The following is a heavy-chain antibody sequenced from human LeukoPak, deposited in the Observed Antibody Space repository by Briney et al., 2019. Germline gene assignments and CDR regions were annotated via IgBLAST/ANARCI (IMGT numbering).Heavy chain of an antibody. V-gene: IGHV4-34*01. D-gene: IGHD4-11*01. CDR2: INHSGST. J-gene: IGHJ4*02. CDR1: GGSFSGYY. CDR3: ARGRFLQSLDY. Sequence: SETLSLTCAVYGGSFSGYYWSWIRQPPGKGLEWIGEINHSGSTNYNPSLKSRVTISVDTSKNQFSLKLSSVTAADTAVYYCARGRFLQSLDYWGQGTLVTVSS.